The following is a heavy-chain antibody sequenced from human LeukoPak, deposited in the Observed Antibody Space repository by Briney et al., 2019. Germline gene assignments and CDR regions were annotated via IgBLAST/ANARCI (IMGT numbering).Heavy chain of an antibody. CDR1: GGSISSGSYY. CDR2: IYTSGST. D-gene: IGHD1-26*01. Sequence: PSETLSLTCTVSGGSISSGSYYWSWIRQPAGKGLEWIGRIYTSGSTNYNPSLKSRVTISVDTSKNQFSLKLSSVTAADTAVYYCARRVPAWAAFDIWGQGTMVTVSS. V-gene: IGHV4-61*02. CDR3: ARRVPAWAAFDI. J-gene: IGHJ3*02.